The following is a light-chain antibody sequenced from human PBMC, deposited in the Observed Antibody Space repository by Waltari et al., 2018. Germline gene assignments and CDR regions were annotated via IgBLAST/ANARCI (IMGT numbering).Light chain of an antibody. CDR3: QQYGIHSPYS. Sequence: DITMTQSSPTLSAPVGDRVTITCRASQSIDSLLAWYQQKTGKPPKLLIYKASTLESGGPPRIIGSGSETNFSLTISSLLPEDFATYYCQQYGIHSPYSFGQGTKLEIK. CDR1: QSIDSL. CDR2: KAS. J-gene: IGKJ2*01. V-gene: IGKV1-5*03.